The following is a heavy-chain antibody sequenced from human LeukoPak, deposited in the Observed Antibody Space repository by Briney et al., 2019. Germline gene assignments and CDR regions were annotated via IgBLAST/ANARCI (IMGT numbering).Heavy chain of an antibody. D-gene: IGHD3-22*01. V-gene: IGHV1-18*01. CDR2: INAYNGNT. CDR1: GYTFTSYG. Sequence: ASVKVSCKASGYTFTSYGISWVRRAPGQGLEWMGWINAYNGNTNYAQKLQGRVTMTTDTSTSTAYMELRSLRSDDTAVYYCARVSVRYDSSGLFDYWGQGTLVTVTS. CDR3: ARVSVRYDSSGLFDY. J-gene: IGHJ4*02.